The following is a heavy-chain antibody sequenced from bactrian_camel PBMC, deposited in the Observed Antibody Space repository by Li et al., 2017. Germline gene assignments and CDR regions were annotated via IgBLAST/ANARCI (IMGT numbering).Heavy chain of an antibody. CDR2: FYGGGPVA. CDR1: GYDPRNFY. J-gene: IGHJ4*01. Sequence: VQLVESGGGSVEVGGSLRLSCTASGYDPRNFYMGWFRQAPGKEREGVAAFYGGGPVAYYAGSVKGRFTFSQDNAKNTLYLQMNGLKPEDTAMYYCAVENWEGRAACSTLRMRFWGQGTQVTVS. D-gene: IGHD7*01. V-gene: IGHV3S40*01. CDR3: AVENWEGRAACSTLRMRF.